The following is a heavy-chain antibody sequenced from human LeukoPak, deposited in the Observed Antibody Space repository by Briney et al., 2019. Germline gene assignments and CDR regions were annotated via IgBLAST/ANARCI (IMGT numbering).Heavy chain of an antibody. CDR2: IYSGGST. V-gene: IGHV3-53*01. Sequence: RPGGSLRLSCAASGFTVSSNYMSWVRQAPGKGLEWVSVIYSGGSTYYADSVKGRFTISRDNSKNMLYLQMNSLRAEDTAVYYCAKDLRGEYDFWSGYYYYYGMDVWGQGTTVTVSS. CDR1: GFTVSSNY. D-gene: IGHD3-3*01. CDR3: AKDLRGEYDFWSGYYYYYGMDV. J-gene: IGHJ6*02.